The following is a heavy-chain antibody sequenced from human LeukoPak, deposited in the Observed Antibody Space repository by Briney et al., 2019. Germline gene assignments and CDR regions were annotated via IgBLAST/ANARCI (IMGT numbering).Heavy chain of an antibody. Sequence: GGSLGLSCAACGFAFSTYTMNWARQSPGKGLEWVASINSGGTTTHYADSVKGRFTISRDSAQNVLYLQMNGLRADDAAVYYCLRGDSRDFWGQGTLVTVSS. CDR2: INSGGTTT. CDR3: LRGDSRDF. CDR1: GFAFSTYT. J-gene: IGHJ4*02. D-gene: IGHD3-22*01. V-gene: IGHV3-21*06.